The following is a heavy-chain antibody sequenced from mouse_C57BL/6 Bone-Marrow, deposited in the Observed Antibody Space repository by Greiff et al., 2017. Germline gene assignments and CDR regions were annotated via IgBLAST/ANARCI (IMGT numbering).Heavy chain of an antibody. V-gene: IGHV1-64*01. Sequence: VKLQQSGAELVKPGASVKLSCKASGYTFTSYWMHWVKQRPGQGLEWIGMIHPNSGSTNYNEKFKSKATLTVDKSSSTAYMQLSSLTSEDSAVYYCARSVTTVASYYAMDYWGQGTSGTVSS. CDR3: ARSVTTVASYYAMDY. CDR2: IHPNSGST. CDR1: GYTFTSYW. D-gene: IGHD1-1*01. J-gene: IGHJ4*01.